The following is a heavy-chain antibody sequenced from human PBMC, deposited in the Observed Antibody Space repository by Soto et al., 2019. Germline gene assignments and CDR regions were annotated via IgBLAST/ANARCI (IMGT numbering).Heavy chain of an antibody. J-gene: IGHJ4*02. Sequence: EVQLVESGGGLVQPGGSLSLSCVVSGFSLSGYWMHWVRQLPGKGLQWVARINSDGSSITHADSVKGRFTISRDNAKNTLHLEMNSLRAEDTAMYYCARGVVGRADYWGQGTPVTVSP. V-gene: IGHV3-74*01. D-gene: IGHD3-3*01. CDR3: ARGVVGRADY. CDR1: GFSLSGYW. CDR2: INSDGSSI.